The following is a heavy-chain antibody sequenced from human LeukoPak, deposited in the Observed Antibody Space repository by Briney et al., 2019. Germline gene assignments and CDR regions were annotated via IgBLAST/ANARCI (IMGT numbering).Heavy chain of an antibody. CDR3: ARKLSGWFYFDH. V-gene: IGHV3-23*01. CDR2: ISGSGGST. J-gene: IGHJ4*02. D-gene: IGHD6-19*01. Sequence: GGSLRLSCAASGFTFSNYAMNWVRQPPGKGLEWVSSISGSGGSTYYADSVKGRFTISRDQSKNTLYLQVNSLRVEDTAVYYCARKLSGWFYFDHWGQGTLVSVSS. CDR1: GFTFSNYA.